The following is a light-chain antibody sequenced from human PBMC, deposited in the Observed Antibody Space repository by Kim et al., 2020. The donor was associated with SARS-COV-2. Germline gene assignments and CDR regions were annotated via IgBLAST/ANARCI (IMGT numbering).Light chain of an antibody. CDR3: QQYNSYSPYT. V-gene: IGKV1-5*03. J-gene: IGKJ2*01. Sequence: ASVGGRVTITCRASQSICSWLAWYQQKPGKAPKLLIYKASSLESGGPSRFSGSGSGTEFNLTISSLQPDDFATYYCQQYNSYSPYTCGQGTKLEI. CDR2: KAS. CDR1: QSICSW.